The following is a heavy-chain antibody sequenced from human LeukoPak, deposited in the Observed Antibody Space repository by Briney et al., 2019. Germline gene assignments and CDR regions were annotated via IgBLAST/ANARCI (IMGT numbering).Heavy chain of an antibody. Sequence: ASATVSCTASGYTFTSYYLHWVRQAPGQGLEWMGIVNPSGGSTIYAQKFQGRVTMTRDTSTNTVYMELSSLRSEDTAVYYCARGAGTSVTYAPDYWGQGTLVTVSS. CDR3: ARGAGTSVTYAPDY. D-gene: IGHD3-10*01. J-gene: IGHJ4*02. CDR2: VNPSGGST. CDR1: GYTFTSYY. V-gene: IGHV1-46*01.